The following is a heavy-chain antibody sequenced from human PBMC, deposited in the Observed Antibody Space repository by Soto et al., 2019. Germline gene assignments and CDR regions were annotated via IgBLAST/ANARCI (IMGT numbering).Heavy chain of an antibody. CDR2: IWYDGSNK. J-gene: IGHJ4*02. CDR1: GFTFSNYV. CDR3: ARDEHHYFDY. Sequence: QVQLVESGGGVVQPGRSLRLSCAASGFTFSNYVIHWVRQAPGKGLEWVAVIWYDGSNKYYADSVKGRFTISRDNSKNTLYLQMSSLRAEDTAVYYCARDEHHYFDYWGQGTLVTVSS. D-gene: IGHD2-21*01. V-gene: IGHV3-33*01.